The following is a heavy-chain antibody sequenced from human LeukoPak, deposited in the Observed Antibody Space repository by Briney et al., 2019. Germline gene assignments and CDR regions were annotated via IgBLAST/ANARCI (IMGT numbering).Heavy chain of an antibody. J-gene: IGHJ4*02. CDR2: IYHTGST. V-gene: IGHV4-39*07. D-gene: IGHD3-10*01. Sequence: PSETLSLTCTVSGGSISSSSYYWGWIRQPPGKGLEWIANIYHTGSTNYNPSLKSRVSISVDTSNNQFSLKLSSVTAADTAVYYCARDGVRRVWFGESTSDYWGQGTLVTVSS. CDR3: ARDGVRRVWFGESTSDY. CDR1: GGSISSSSYY.